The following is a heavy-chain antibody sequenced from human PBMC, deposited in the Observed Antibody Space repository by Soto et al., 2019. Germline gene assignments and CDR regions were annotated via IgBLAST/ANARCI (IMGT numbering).Heavy chain of an antibody. CDR1: GFTFSSYA. J-gene: IGHJ6*02. CDR3: ARENYYYGMDV. Sequence: GGSLRLSCAASGFTFSSYAMNWVRQAPGKGLEWVSVINSGGSTDYADSVKGRFTISRDISKNTLYLQMNSLRAEDTAVYYCARENYYYGMDVWGQGTTVTVSS. CDR2: INSGGST. V-gene: IGHV3-66*01.